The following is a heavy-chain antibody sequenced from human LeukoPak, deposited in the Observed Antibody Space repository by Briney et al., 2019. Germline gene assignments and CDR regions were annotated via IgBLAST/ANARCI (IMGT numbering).Heavy chain of an antibody. CDR2: MNPNSGNT. J-gene: IGHJ6*03. Sequence: GASVKVSCKASGYTFTSYDINWVRQATGQGLEWMGWMNPNSGNTGYAQKFQGRVTMTRNTSISTAYMELSSLRSEDTAVYYCARHSWLERRPYYYYMDVWGKGTTVTVSS. CDR3: ARHSWLERRPYYYYMDV. D-gene: IGHD1-1*01. V-gene: IGHV1-8*01. CDR1: GYTFTSYD.